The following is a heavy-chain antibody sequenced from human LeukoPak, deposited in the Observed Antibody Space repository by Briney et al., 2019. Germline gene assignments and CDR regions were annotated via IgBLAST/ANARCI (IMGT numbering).Heavy chain of an antibody. CDR2: INSNGDDT. CDR3: ARDPGRSPDY. J-gene: IGHJ4*02. Sequence: PGGSLRLSCAASGFTFSHYSMHWVRQAPGKGLEYVSAINSNGDDTYYVNSVKGRFTISRDNSKNTPYLQMGSLRAEDMAVYYCARDPGRSPDYWGQGTLVTVS. V-gene: IGHV3-64*01. CDR1: GFTFSHYS. D-gene: IGHD1-26*01.